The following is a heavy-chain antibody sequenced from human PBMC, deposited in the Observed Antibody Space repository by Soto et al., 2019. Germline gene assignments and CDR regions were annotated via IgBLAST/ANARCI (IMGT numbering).Heavy chain of an antibody. V-gene: IGHV1-69*02. D-gene: IGHD4-4*01. CDR3: ARGIDYSNYPLCGQNDCWFDP. CDR2: IIPILGIA. Sequence: QVQLVQSGAEVKKPGSSVKVSCKASGGTFSSYTISWVRQAPGQGLEWMGRIIPILGIANYAQKFQGRVTITADKSTSTAYMELSSLRSEDTAVYYCARGIDYSNYPLCGQNDCWFDPWGQGTLVTVSS. J-gene: IGHJ5*02. CDR1: GGTFSSYT.